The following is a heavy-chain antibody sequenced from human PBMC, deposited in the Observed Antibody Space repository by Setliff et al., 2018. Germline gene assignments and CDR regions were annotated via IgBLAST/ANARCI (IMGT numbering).Heavy chain of an antibody. CDR3: ASQMGTSETYPK. CDR2: XXXXXXXX. CDR1: GYTFSXYG. J-gene: IGHJ4*02. Sequence: ASVKVSCKASGYTFSXYGMSWVRQAPGQSXXXXGXXXXXXXXXXXAXXXTGRFXFSLDTSVSTAYLQISSLKAEDTAVYYCASQMGTSETYPKWGQGTPVTVSS. D-gene: IGHD1-26*01. V-gene: IGHV7-4-1*02.